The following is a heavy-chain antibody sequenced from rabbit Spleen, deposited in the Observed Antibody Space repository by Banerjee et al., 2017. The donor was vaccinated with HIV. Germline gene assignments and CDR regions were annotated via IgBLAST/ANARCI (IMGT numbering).Heavy chain of an antibody. CDR2: VDVGSPD. CDR3: ARLNNGAFTL. Sequence: QSLEESGGGLVQPEGSLTLTCTASGFSFSSTYYMCWVRQAPGKGLEWIGCVDVGSPDFTITRSTRLNTVTLQLNSLTGADTATYFCARLNNGAFTLWGPGTLVTVS. D-gene: IGHD2-1*01. J-gene: IGHJ4*01. V-gene: IGHV1S40*01. CDR1: GFSFSSTYY.